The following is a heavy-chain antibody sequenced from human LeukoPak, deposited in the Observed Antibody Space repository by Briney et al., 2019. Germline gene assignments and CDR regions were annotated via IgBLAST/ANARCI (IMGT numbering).Heavy chain of an antibody. CDR3: ASGDYNWNEFDY. CDR2: IIPIFGTA. V-gene: IGHV1-69*13. Sequence: SVKVSCKASGYTFTSYGISWVRQAPGQGLEWMGGIIPIFGTANYAQKFQGRVTITADESTSTAYMELSSLRSEDTAVYYCASGDYNWNEFDYWGQGTLVTVSS. D-gene: IGHD1-20*01. CDR1: GYTFTSYG. J-gene: IGHJ4*02.